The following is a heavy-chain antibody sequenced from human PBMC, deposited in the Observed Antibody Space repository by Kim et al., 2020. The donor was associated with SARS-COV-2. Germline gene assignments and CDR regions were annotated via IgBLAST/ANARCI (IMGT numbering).Heavy chain of an antibody. Sequence: ASVKVSCKASGYTFTDYTMNWVRQAPGQGLEWMGWIDTKTGNPTYGQGFTGRLVFSLDIAVGTAYLQISSLQTEDTAVFYCARSGVMDVWGQGTTVTVSS. CDR1: GYTFTDYT. V-gene: IGHV7-4-1*02. CDR2: IDTKTGNP. CDR3: ARSGVMDV. D-gene: IGHD3-10*01. J-gene: IGHJ6*02.